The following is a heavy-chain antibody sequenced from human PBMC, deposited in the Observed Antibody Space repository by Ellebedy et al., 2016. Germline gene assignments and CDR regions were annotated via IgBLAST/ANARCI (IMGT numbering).Heavy chain of an antibody. CDR2: IYPGDSDT. CDR1: GYSFTSYW. V-gene: IGHV5-51*01. J-gene: IGHJ6*02. CDR3: ARDNPTTVDNYTYYGMDV. Sequence: ASVKVSCKGSGYSFTSYWIGWVRQMPGKGLEWMGIIYPGDSDTRYSPSFQGQVTISADKSISTAYLQWSSLKASDTAMYYCARDNPTTVDNYTYYGMDVWGQGTTVTVSS. D-gene: IGHD4-11*01.